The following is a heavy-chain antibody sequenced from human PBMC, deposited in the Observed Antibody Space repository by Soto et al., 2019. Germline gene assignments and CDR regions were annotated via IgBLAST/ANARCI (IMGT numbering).Heavy chain of an antibody. CDR3: ARDDYGGGDYYYYGMDV. V-gene: IGHV3-11*01. J-gene: IGHJ6*02. D-gene: IGHD4-17*01. CDR1: GFTFSDYY. Sequence: GGSLRLSCAASGFTFSDYYMSWIRQAPGKGLEWVSYISSSGRTIYYADSVKGRFTISRDNAKNSLYLQMNSLRAEDTAVYYCARDDYGGGDYYYYGMDVWGQGTTVTVSS. CDR2: ISSSGRTI.